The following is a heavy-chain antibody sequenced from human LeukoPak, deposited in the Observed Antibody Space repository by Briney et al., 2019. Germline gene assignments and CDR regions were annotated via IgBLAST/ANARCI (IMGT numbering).Heavy chain of an antibody. CDR2: ISSSSTTI. J-gene: IGHJ5*02. CDR3: ARDKSGSYLYNWFDP. V-gene: IGHV3-48*01. CDR1: GFTFSSYS. D-gene: IGHD1-26*01. Sequence: PGGSPRLSCAASGFTFSSYSMNWVRQAPGRGLEWVSYISSSSTTIKYADSVRGRFTISRDNGKNSLYLQMNSLRVEDTAVYYCARDKSGSYLYNWFDPWGQGTLVTVSS.